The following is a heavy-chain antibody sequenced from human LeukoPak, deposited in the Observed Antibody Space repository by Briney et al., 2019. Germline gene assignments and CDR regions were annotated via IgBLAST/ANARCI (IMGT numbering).Heavy chain of an antibody. D-gene: IGHD5-18*01. Sequence: PGGSLRLSCAASGFTLDDYAMHWVRQAPGKGLEWVSGISWNSGSIGYADSVKGRFTISRDNAKNSLYLQMNSLRAEDTALYYCAKDIGYSYTGFDYWGQGTLVTVSS. J-gene: IGHJ4*02. CDR2: ISWNSGSI. CDR3: AKDIGYSYTGFDY. CDR1: GFTLDDYA. V-gene: IGHV3-9*01.